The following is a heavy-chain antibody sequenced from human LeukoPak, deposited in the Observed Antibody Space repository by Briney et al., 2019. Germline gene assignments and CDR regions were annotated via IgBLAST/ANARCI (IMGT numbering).Heavy chain of an antibody. D-gene: IGHD6-19*01. CDR3: ARLAVAGIRRFDP. V-gene: IGHV4-31*03. Sequence: SQTLSLTCTVSGGSISSGGYYWSWIRQHPGKGLEWIGYIYYSGSTYYNPSLKSRVTISVDTSKNQFSLKLSSVTAADTAAYYCARLAVAGIRRFDPWGQGTLVTVSS. J-gene: IGHJ5*02. CDR1: GGSISSGGYY. CDR2: IYYSGST.